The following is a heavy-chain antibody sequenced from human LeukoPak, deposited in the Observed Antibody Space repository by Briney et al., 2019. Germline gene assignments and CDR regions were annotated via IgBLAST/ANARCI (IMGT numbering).Heavy chain of an antibody. V-gene: IGHV3-21*04. D-gene: IGHD6-19*01. J-gene: IGHJ6*03. CDR2: ISSSSSYI. CDR3: AAGGAVAAHYYYYYYMDV. CDR1: GFTFSSYS. Sequence: GGSLRLSCAASGFTFSSYSMNWVRQAPGKGLEWVSSISSSSSYIYYADSVKGRFTISRDNSKNTLYLQMNSLRAEDTAVYYCAAGGAVAAHYYYYYYMDVWGKGTTVTISS.